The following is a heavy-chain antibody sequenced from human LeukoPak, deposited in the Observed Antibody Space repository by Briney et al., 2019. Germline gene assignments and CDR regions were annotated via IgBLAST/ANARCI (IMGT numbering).Heavy chain of an antibody. CDR2: IYYSGST. V-gene: IGHV4-39*07. Sequence: PSETLSLTCTVSGGSISSSSYYWGWIRQPPGKGLEWIGSIYYSGSTYYNPSLKSRVTISVDTSKNQFSLKLSSVTAADTAVYYCARRGQCQLLQWGQGTLVTVSS. CDR1: GGSISSSSYY. D-gene: IGHD2-2*01. J-gene: IGHJ4*02. CDR3: ARRGQCQLLQ.